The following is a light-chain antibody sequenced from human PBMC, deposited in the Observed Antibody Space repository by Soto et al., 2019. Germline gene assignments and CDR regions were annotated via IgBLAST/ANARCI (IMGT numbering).Light chain of an antibody. CDR2: NAS. CDR1: QNIHPW. Sequence: DIQLTQSPSTLSASVGDRVTITCRARQNIHPWLAWFQLKPGQAPKLLVYNASSLVSGVPSRFAASGSETEFTLTIDSLQPDDFATYYCQQLNSYQGFGQGTRLEIK. CDR3: QQLNSYQG. V-gene: IGKV1-5*01. J-gene: IGKJ5*01.